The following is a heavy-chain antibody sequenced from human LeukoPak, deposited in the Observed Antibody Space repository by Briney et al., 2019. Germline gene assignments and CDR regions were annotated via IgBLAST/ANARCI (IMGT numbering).Heavy chain of an antibody. D-gene: IGHD4-17*01. Sequence: SETLSPTCTVSGGSISSYYWSWIRQPPGKGLEWIGYIYYSGSTNYNPSLKSRVTISVDTSKNQFSLKLSSVTAADTAVYYCAREKRSTVTTWDGSDAFDIWGQGTMVTVSS. CDR3: AREKRSTVTTWDGSDAFDI. V-gene: IGHV4-59*01. J-gene: IGHJ3*02. CDR2: IYYSGST. CDR1: GGSISSYY.